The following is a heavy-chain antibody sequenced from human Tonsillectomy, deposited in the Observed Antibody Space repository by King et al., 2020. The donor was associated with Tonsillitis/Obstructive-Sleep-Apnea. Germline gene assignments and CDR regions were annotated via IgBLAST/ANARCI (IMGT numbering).Heavy chain of an antibody. CDR1: GGSFSGYY. Sequence: QVQLQQWGAGLLKPSETLSLTCAVYGGSFSGYYWSWIRQPPGKGLEWIGEINHSGSTNYNPSLKSRVTISVDTSKNQFSLKLSSVTAADTAVYYCARGPPRAETYYDFWSGYYSDYWGQGTLVTVSS. CDR3: ARGPPRAETYYDFWSGYYSDY. J-gene: IGHJ4*02. D-gene: IGHD3-3*01. CDR2: INHSGST. V-gene: IGHV4-34*01.